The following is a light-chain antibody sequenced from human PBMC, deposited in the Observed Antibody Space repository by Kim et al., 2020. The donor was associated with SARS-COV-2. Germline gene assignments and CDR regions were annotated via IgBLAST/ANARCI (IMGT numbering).Light chain of an antibody. CDR3: QQYSGTLGT. Sequence: DIQMTQSPSSLSASIGDRVTITCRASQDIRSSLAWYQQKPGNAPTLLIYSASSLASGVPSRFSGSESETEYTLTITSLQPEDFATYYCQQYSGTLGTFGQGTKVDIK. CDR1: QDIRSS. V-gene: IGKV1-NL1*01. J-gene: IGKJ1*01. CDR2: SAS.